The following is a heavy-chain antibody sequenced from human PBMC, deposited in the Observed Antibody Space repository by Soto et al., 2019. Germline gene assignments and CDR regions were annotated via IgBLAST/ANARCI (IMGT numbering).Heavy chain of an antibody. CDR3: ARAVGIGVTGLDL. CDR2: MNAADGNA. D-gene: IGHD2-21*02. V-gene: IGHV1-8*01. Sequence: QERLVQSGAELRRPGASVKISCRASGDNFPRSNVNGVRQAPGQGPEWLGWMNAADGNAAFARDFQGRVTMTRDLSTDTAYLELGGLSSGDTAMYDCARAVGIGVTGLDLWGPGTFVTVS. CDR1: GDNFPRSN. J-gene: IGHJ5*02.